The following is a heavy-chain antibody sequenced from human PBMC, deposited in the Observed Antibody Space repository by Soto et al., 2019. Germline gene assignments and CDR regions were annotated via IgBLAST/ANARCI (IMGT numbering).Heavy chain of an antibody. CDR1: GGSISSSSYY. V-gene: IGHV4-39*01. CDR2: IYYSGST. D-gene: IGHD3-16*02. Sequence: QLQLQESGPGLVKPSETLSLTCTVSGGSISSSSYYWGWIRHPPGKGLEWIGSIYYSGSTYYNPSLMSRVTISVYTSKNQFSLKLSSVTAADTAVYYCARSDYDYIWGSYPDAFDIWGQATMVTVSS. CDR3: ARSDYDYIWGSYPDAFDI. J-gene: IGHJ3*02.